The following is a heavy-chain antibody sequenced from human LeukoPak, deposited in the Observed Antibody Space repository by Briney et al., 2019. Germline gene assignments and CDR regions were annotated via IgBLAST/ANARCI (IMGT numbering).Heavy chain of an antibody. CDR1: GYTFTERG. J-gene: IGHJ5*02. CDR2: ISATSGNT. D-gene: IGHD6-19*01. Sequence: ASVKVSCKASGYTFTERGISWMRHVPGQGLEWMGWISATSGNTYYAETFQDRVTMTIDASTSTAYMELRDLTVDDTAVYYCGKGSTGWSRDPWGQGTLVTVSS. CDR3: GKGSTGWSRDP. V-gene: IGHV1-18*01.